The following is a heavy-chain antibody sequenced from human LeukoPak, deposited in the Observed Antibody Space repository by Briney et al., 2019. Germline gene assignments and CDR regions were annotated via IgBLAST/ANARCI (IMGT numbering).Heavy chain of an antibody. CDR1: GYSISSGYY. Sequence: SETLSLTCSVSGYSISSGYYWGWIRQPPGKGLEWIGYIYYSGSTNYNPSLKSRVTISVDTSKNQFSLKLSSVTAADTAVYYCARDRGEYAFDIWGQGTMVTVSS. CDR3: ARDRGEYAFDI. D-gene: IGHD3-10*01. V-gene: IGHV4-61*01. J-gene: IGHJ3*02. CDR2: IYYSGST.